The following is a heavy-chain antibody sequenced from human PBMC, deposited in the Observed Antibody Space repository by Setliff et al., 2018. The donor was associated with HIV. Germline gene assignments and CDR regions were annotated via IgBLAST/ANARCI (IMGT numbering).Heavy chain of an antibody. D-gene: IGHD3-3*01. V-gene: IGHV4-38-2*01. J-gene: IGHJ4*02. CDR2: INHSGGA. CDR1: GYSISSGYY. CDR3: ARGGGTIIGANFAY. Sequence: SETLSLTCDVSGYSISSGYYWGWIRQPPGKGLEWIGAINHSGGANYNPSLKSRVTISVETSKNQFSLRLRSVTAADTAVYYCARGGGTIIGANFAYWGQGTLVTSPQ.